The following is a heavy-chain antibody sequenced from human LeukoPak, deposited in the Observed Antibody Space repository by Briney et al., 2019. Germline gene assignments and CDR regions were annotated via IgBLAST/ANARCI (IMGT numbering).Heavy chain of an antibody. V-gene: IGHV3-15*01. CDR1: GFTFRNYG. CDR3: TTEGYTYGYHAIDN. D-gene: IGHD5-18*01. Sequence: PGGTLRLSCAASGFTFRNYGMSWVRQAPGKGLQWVGRIRAKTNGGTTDYTAPVKGRFFISRDDSKSTLYLQMNSLKSEDTAVYYCTTEGYTYGYHAIDNWGRGTMVTVSS. J-gene: IGHJ3*02. CDR2: IRAKTNGGTT.